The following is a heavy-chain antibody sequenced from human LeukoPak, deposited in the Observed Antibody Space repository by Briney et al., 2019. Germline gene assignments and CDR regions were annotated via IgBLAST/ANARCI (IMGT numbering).Heavy chain of an antibody. Sequence: GGSLRLSCTASGFTFGDYAMSWFRQAPGKGLEWVGFIRSKAYGGTTEYAASVKGRFTISRDDSRNTLYLQMNSLKIEDTALYYCMIDVPGGSYPFDYWGQGTLVTVSS. D-gene: IGHD1-26*01. CDR1: GFTFGDYA. CDR3: MIDVPGGSYPFDY. V-gene: IGHV3-49*03. CDR2: IRSKAYGGTT. J-gene: IGHJ4*02.